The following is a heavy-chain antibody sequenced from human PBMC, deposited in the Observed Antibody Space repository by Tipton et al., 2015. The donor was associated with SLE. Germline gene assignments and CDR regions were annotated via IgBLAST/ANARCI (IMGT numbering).Heavy chain of an antibody. V-gene: IGHV4-59*12. CDR3: ARVQAYEGFDP. D-gene: IGHD3-16*01. Sequence: LRLSCTVSGGSISNYYWNWIRHPPGKGLEWIGSIYYSGSTYYNPSLKSRVTISVDTSKNQFSLKLSSVTAADTAVYYCARVQAYEGFDPWGQGTLVTVSS. J-gene: IGHJ5*02. CDR1: GGSISNYY. CDR2: IYYSGST.